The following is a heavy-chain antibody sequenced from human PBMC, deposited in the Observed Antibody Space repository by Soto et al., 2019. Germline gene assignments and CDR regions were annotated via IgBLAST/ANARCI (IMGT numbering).Heavy chain of an antibody. CDR2: FNHSGDT. J-gene: IGHJ4*02. CDR1: GGSLSGYY. CDR3: ARHHVRGRTIAGAAEF. V-gene: IGHV4-34*01. Sequence: QVQLQQRGAGLLKPSETLSLTCAVYGGSLSGYYWSWIRQPPGKALEWIGEFNHSGDTNYNPSLKSRVSISADTSKNEVFLNLSSVTAADTAIYYCARHHVRGRTIAGAAEFWGQGTLVTVSS. D-gene: IGHD1-26*01.